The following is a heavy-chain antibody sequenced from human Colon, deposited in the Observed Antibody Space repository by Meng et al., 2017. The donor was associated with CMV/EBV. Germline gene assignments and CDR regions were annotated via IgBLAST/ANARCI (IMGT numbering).Heavy chain of an antibody. V-gene: IGHV4-4*07. D-gene: IGHD3-10*01. J-gene: IGHJ5*02. CDR2: IFPTGSA. Sequence: VQLPESGPGLVKPSEPLSLTCTVSGGYLNVFYWNWTRQPVGKGLEWIGRIFPTGSAYYNSSLNSRVTMSVDTSKNQFSLKLTSVTAADTAVYYCARDSDGSGTFSYWFDPWGQGTLVTVSS. CDR1: GGYLNVFY. CDR3: ARDSDGSGTFSYWFDP.